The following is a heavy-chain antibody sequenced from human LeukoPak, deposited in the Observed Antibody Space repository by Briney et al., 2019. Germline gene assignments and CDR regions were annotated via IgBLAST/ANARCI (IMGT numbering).Heavy chain of an antibody. J-gene: IGHJ5*02. V-gene: IGHV1-18*01. CDR3: ARGARGPPKLHDFWSGYSDNWFDP. D-gene: IGHD3-3*01. CDR2: ISAYNGNT. CDR1: GYTFTSYG. Sequence: ASVKVSCKASGYTFTSYGISWVRQAPGQGLEWMGWISAYNGNTSYAQKLQGRVSMTTDTSTSTAYMELRSLRSDDTAVYYCARGARGPPKLHDFWSGYSDNWFDPWGQGTLVTVSS.